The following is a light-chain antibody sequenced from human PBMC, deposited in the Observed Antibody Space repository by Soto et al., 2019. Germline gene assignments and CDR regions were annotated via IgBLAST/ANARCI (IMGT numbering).Light chain of an antibody. CDR1: QGISSF. Sequence: QLTQSPSSLSESVGERVTITCRASQGISSFLAWYQQEPGKAPKLLISGATTLQSGVPSRFSGSGSGTNFTLTISSLQPEDFATYYCQQFKSYVSFGQGTRLEI. J-gene: IGKJ5*01. CDR3: QQFKSYVS. CDR2: GAT. V-gene: IGKV1-9*01.